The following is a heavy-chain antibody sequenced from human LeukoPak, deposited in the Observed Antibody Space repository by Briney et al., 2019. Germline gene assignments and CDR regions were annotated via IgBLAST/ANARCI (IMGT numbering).Heavy chain of an antibody. CDR1: GYTFTSNY. CDR3: AREESIGRYQFLHEY. V-gene: IGHV1-46*01. J-gene: IGHJ4*02. CDR2: ISPSGGST. D-gene: IGHD1-26*01. Sequence: EASVKVSCKAFGYTFTSNYMHWVRQAPGQGPEWMGVISPSGGSTTYAQKFQGRVTLTRDMSTSTDYLELSSLRSEDTAVYYCAREESIGRYQFLHEYRGQGTLVTVSS.